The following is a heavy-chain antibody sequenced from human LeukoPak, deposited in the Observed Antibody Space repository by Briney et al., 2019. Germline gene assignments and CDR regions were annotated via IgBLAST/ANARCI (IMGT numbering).Heavy chain of an antibody. CDR3: ARGGKLLRLGDY. J-gene: IGHJ4*02. Sequence: SETLSLTCAFYGGSFSDFYWSWIRQPPGKGLEWIGEISHSGSTNYNPSLKSRVTISVDTSKNQFSLTLSSVTAADTAVYYCARGGKLLRLGDYWGQGTLVTVSS. V-gene: IGHV4-34*01. D-gene: IGHD3-16*01. CDR2: ISHSGST. CDR1: GGSFSDFY.